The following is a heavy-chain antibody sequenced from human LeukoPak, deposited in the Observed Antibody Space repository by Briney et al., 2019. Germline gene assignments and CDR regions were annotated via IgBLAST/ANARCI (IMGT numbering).Heavy chain of an antibody. V-gene: IGHV1-8*01. CDR1: GYTFTSYD. CDR2: MNPNSGNT. J-gene: IGHJ4*02. CDR3: ARGAVGGYCSSTSCLPLR. Sequence: GASVKVSCKASGYTFTSYDINWVRQATGQGLEWMGWMNPNSGNTGYAQKFQGRVTMTRNTSISTAYMELSSLRSEDTAVYYCARGAVGGYCSSTSCLPLRWGQGTLVTVSS. D-gene: IGHD2-2*03.